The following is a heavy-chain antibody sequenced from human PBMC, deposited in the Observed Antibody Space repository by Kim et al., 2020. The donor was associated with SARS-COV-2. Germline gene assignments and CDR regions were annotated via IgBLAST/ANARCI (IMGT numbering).Heavy chain of an antibody. J-gene: IGHJ6*02. D-gene: IGHD6-13*01. Sequence: GGSLRLSCAASGFTFSNAWMSWVRQAPGKGLEWVGRIKSKTDGGTTDYAAPVKGRFTISRDDSKNTLYLQMNSLKTEDTAVYYCTLAAAGTDPYYYYGMDVCGQGTTVTASS. V-gene: IGHV3-15*01. CDR1: GFTFSNAW. CDR2: IKSKTDGGTT. CDR3: TLAAAGTDPYYYYGMDV.